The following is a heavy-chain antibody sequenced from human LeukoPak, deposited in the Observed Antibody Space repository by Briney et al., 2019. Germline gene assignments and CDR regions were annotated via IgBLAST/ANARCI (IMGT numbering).Heavy chain of an antibody. Sequence: GGSLRLSCAASGFTFRYYWIHWVRQVPGKGLVWLSRINTEGSHTNYADSVKDRFTMSRDNAKNTVHLQMNSLTAEDTAVYYCARVEVGTTYLDLWGRGTLVTVSS. D-gene: IGHD1-26*01. CDR2: INTEGSHT. CDR1: GFTFRYYW. V-gene: IGHV3-74*01. J-gene: IGHJ5*02. CDR3: ARVEVGTTYLDL.